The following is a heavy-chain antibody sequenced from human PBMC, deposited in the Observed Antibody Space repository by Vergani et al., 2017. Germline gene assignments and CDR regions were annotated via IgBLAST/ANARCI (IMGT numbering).Heavy chain of an antibody. J-gene: IGHJ4*02. V-gene: IGHV3-33*01. CDR2: IWYDGSKE. CDR1: GFTLSSHA. Sequence: VDLVESGGGFVQPGGSRRLSCAGSGFTLSSHAMHWVRQAPGKGLEWVAFIWYDGSKEYYADSVKGRFTISRDNAKNSLYLQMNSLRPEDTAVYYCARDQSGGSDYWGQGTLVIVSS. D-gene: IGHD3-16*01. CDR3: ARDQSGGSDY.